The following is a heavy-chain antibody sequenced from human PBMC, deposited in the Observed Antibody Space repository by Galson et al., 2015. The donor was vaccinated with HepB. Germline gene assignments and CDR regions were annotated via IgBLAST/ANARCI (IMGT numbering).Heavy chain of an antibody. Sequence: SLRLSCAASGFTFSDYWMNWVRQAPGKGLEWVANIKQDGSDKYYVDSVKGRFTISRDNAKNSLYLQMNSLRAEDTAVYYCARELKSYDSDWSSTPAPIDCWGQGTLVTVSS. J-gene: IGHJ4*02. CDR2: IKQDGSDK. V-gene: IGHV3-7*01. CDR3: ARELKSYDSDWSSTPAPIDC. CDR1: GFTFSDYW. D-gene: IGHD6-19*01.